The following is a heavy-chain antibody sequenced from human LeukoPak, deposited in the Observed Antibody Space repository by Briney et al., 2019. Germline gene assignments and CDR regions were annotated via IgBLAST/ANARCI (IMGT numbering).Heavy chain of an antibody. J-gene: IGHJ5*01. CDR3: ARVFRRWFDS. Sequence: GASVKVSCKASGGTFSTYAIVWVRQAPGQGLEWMRGIIPIFGSANYAQKFQGRVTITTDESTSTAYMELSSLRSEDTAVYYCARVFRRWFDSWGQGTLVTVSS. V-gene: IGHV1-69*05. CDR1: GGTFSTYA. D-gene: IGHD1-14*01. CDR2: IIPIFGSA.